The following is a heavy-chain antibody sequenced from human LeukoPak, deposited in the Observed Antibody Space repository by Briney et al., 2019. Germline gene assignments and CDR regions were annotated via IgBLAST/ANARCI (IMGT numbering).Heavy chain of an antibody. Sequence: SQTLSLTCTVSGRPINSGDHYWSWIRQHPGKGLEWIGYIYYSGSTYYNPSLKSRVTISIDTSKNQCSLKLSSVTAADTAVYFCASKDGSRYYFDYWGQGILVTVSS. D-gene: IGHD3-10*01. CDR1: GRPINSGDHY. V-gene: IGHV4-31*03. CDR2: IYYSGST. CDR3: ASKDGSRYYFDY. J-gene: IGHJ4*02.